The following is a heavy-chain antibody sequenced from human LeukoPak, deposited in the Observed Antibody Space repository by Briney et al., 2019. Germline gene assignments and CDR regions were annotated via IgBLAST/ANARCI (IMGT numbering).Heavy chain of an antibody. CDR3: ARGYCSSTSCYKGFDP. D-gene: IGHD2-2*02. CDR2: IIPIFGTT. J-gene: IGHJ5*02. CDR1: GGTFGSYA. V-gene: IGHV1-69*13. Sequence: SVKVSCKASGGTFGSYAIDWVRQAPGQGLEWMGGIIPIFGTTNYAQKFQGRVTITAVESMRTAYMELSSLRSEDTGVYYCARGYCSSTSCYKGFDPWGQGTLVTVSS.